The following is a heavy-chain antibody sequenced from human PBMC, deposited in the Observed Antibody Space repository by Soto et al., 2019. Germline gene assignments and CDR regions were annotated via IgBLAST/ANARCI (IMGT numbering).Heavy chain of an antibody. V-gene: IGHV5-51*01. Sequence: GESLKISCKGSGYSFTNFWIGWVRQMPGRGLEWMGIIYPGDSDTRYSPSFQGQVTISVDKSISTAYLQWSSLKASDTAMYYCARHDYDYVWGVKNWLDPWGQGTLVTVAS. J-gene: IGHJ5*02. CDR1: GYSFTNFW. CDR3: ARHDYDYVWGVKNWLDP. D-gene: IGHD3-16*01. CDR2: IYPGDSDT.